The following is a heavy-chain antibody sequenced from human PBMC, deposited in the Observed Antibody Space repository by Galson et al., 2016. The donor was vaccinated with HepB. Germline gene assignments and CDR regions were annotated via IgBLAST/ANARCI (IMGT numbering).Heavy chain of an antibody. CDR2: ISFDGNNN. V-gene: IGHV3-30-3*01. CDR1: GFTFSSHA. D-gene: IGHD2-2*01. CDR3: ARGGNYQLPPL. J-gene: IGHJ4*02. Sequence: SLRLSCAASGFTFSSHAMHWVRQAPGKGLEWLAVISFDGNNNFYMDSVKGRFTLSRDNFKNTAFLQMNSLRVDDTGVYYCARGGNYQLPPLWGQGTLVTVSS.